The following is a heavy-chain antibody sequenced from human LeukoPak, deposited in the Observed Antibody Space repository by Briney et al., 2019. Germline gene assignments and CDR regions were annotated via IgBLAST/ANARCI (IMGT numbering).Heavy chain of an antibody. Sequence: GGSLRLSCAASGLTFSSYAMSWVRQAPGKGLEWVSAISGRGGDTSYAQSVKGRFTISRDNSKNTLYLQMNSLRAEDTAVYYCAKDLSYALDYWGQGTLVTVSS. J-gene: IGHJ4*02. D-gene: IGHD2-2*01. CDR1: GLTFSSYA. CDR2: ISGRGGDT. CDR3: AKDLSYALDY. V-gene: IGHV3-23*01.